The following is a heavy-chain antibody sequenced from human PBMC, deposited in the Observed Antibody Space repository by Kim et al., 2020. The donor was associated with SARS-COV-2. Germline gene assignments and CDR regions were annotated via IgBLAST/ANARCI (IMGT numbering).Heavy chain of an antibody. J-gene: IGHJ4*02. Sequence: SETLSLTCTVSGGFISSSSYYWGWIRQPPGKGLEWIGSIYYSGSTYYNPSLKSRVTISVDTSKNQFSLKLSSVTAADTAVYYCARDGTWSYSGSYYFWGQGTLVTVSS. D-gene: IGHD1-26*01. CDR2: IYYSGST. CDR1: GGFISSSSYY. V-gene: IGHV4-39*07. CDR3: ARDGTWSYSGSYYF.